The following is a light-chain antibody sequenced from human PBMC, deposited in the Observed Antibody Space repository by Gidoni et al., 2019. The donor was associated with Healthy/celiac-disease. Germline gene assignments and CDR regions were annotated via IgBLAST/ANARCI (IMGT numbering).Light chain of an antibody. CDR1: QSVSSSY. CDR2: GAS. J-gene: IGKJ1*01. V-gene: IGKV3-20*01. Sequence: DIVLTQSPGPLSLSPGERATLSCRASQSVSSSYLAGYQQKPGQAPRLLIYGASSRATGIPDRFSGSGSGTDFTLTISRLEPEDFAVYYCQQYGSSPWTFGQGTKVEIK. CDR3: QQYGSSPWT.